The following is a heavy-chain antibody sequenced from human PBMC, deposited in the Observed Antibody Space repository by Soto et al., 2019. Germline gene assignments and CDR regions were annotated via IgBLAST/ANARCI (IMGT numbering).Heavy chain of an antibody. D-gene: IGHD2-15*01. V-gene: IGHV3-11*01. CDR3: ARIEGDCSGGSCYSGGFDY. CDR2: IDNSGTIK. CDR1: GFTFSDYY. Sequence: PGESLSLSCAASGFTFSDYYMTWIRQAPGKGLEWVSYIDNSGTIKYYADSVKGRFTISRDNTKNSLSLQMNSLGAEDTAIYYCARIEGDCSGGSCYSGGFDYWGQGALVTVSS. J-gene: IGHJ4*02.